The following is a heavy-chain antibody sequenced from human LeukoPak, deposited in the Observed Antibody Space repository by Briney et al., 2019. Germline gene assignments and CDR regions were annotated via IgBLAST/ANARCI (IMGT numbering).Heavy chain of an antibody. D-gene: IGHD6-19*01. CDR3: GRSGGEQWLGNWFDP. V-gene: IGHV6-1*01. Sequence: SQTLSLTCAISGDSVSSKSAAWNWIRQSPSRGLEWLGRTYYRSKWYDDYAVSVKSRITINADTSKNQFSLQLNSVTPEDTAVYYCGRSGGEQWLGNWFDPWGQGTLVTVSS. CDR2: TYYRSKWYD. CDR1: GDSVSSKSAA. J-gene: IGHJ5*02.